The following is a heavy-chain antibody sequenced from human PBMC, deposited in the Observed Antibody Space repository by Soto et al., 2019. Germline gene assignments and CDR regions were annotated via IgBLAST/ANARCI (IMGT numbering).Heavy chain of an antibody. J-gene: IGHJ6*01. V-gene: IGHV4-30-4*01. D-gene: IGHD3-3*01. CDR1: GVSISSGDYY. CDR2: IYYSGST. Sequence: SETLSLTCTFSGVSISSGDYYCSWIGQPPGKGLEWIGYIYYSGSTYYNPSLKSRVTISVDTSKNQFSLKLSSVTAADTAVYYCARVSHDFWSGYPPPVFGMDVWRQGTTVTXSS. CDR3: ARVSHDFWSGYPPPVFGMDV.